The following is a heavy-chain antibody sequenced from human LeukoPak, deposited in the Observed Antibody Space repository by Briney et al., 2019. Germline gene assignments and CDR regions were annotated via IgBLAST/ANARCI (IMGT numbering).Heavy chain of an antibody. J-gene: IGHJ6*02. CDR1: GFTFSSYA. V-gene: IGHV3-30-3*01. CDR2: VSYDGSNK. D-gene: IGHD4-17*01. Sequence: GGSLRLSCAASGFTFSSYAMHWVRQAPGKGLEWVAVVSYDGSNKYYADSVKGRFTISRDNSKNMLYLQMNSLRAEDTAVYYCARDYGDYGYYYYYYGMDVWGQGTTVTVSS. CDR3: ARDYGDYGYYYYYYGMDV.